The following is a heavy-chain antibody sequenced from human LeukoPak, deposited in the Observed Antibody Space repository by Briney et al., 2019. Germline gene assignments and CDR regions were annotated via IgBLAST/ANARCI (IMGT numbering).Heavy chain of an antibody. Sequence: GGSLRLSYAPSGFTFSRYTMNWVRQAPGKGLEWVSSISSNGYYVYQADSVKGRFTISRDNAKTSLYLQMDSLRAEDTAVYYCAREARYCESSSCDYFNSWGLGTLVTVSS. D-gene: IGHD2/OR15-2a*01. CDR3: AREARYCESSSCDYFNS. CDR1: GFTFSRYT. J-gene: IGHJ4*02. CDR2: ISSNGYYV. V-gene: IGHV3-21*01.